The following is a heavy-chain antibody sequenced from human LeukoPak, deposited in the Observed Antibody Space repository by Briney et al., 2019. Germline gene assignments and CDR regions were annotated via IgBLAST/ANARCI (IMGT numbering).Heavy chain of an antibody. CDR3: ARDAYGDYVVDY. CDR2: SNSDGSST. V-gene: IGHV3-74*01. D-gene: IGHD4-17*01. Sequence: PGGSLRLSCAASGFPFSSYWMHWVRQAPGKGLVWFSRSNSDGSSTSYADSVKGRFTISRDNAKNTLYLQMNSLRAEDTAVYYCARDAYGDYVVDYWGQGILVTVSS. J-gene: IGHJ4*02. CDR1: GFPFSSYW.